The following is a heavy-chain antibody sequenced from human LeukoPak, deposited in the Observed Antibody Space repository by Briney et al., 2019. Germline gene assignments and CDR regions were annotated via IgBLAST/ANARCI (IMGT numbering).Heavy chain of an antibody. CDR2: IYYSGST. CDR3: ARGYGSSSGWYYYGMDV. J-gene: IGHJ6*02. D-gene: IGHD6-19*01. CDR1: GGSISSYY. Sequence: SETLSLTCTVSGGSISSYYWSWVRQPPGKGLEWIGYIYYSGSTTYNPSLKSRVTISVDTSKNQSSLKLSSVTAADTAVYYCARGYGSSSGWYYYGMDVWGQGTTVTVSS. V-gene: IGHV4-59*01.